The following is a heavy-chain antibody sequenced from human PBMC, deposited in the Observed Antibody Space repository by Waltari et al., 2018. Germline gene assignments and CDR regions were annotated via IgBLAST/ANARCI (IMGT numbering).Heavy chain of an antibody. CDR1: GYTFTGYY. D-gene: IGHD6-13*01. J-gene: IGHJ4*02. CDR2: INPNRGGT. V-gene: IGHV1-2*06. Sequence: QVQLVQSGAEVKKPGASVKVSCKASGYTFTGYYMHWVRQAPGQGLEWMGRINPNRGGTNYAQKFQGRVTMTRDTSISTAYMELSRLRSDDTAVYYCARGRAAGTIDYWGQGTLVTVSS. CDR3: ARGRAAGTIDY.